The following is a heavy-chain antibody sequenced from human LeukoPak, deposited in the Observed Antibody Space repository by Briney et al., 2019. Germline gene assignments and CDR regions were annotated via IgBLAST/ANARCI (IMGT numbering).Heavy chain of an antibody. D-gene: IGHD6-19*01. J-gene: IGHJ5*02. Sequence: PSETLSLTCTVSGGSIINHYWSWLRQPAGKGLEWIGRSYSSGSANYSPSLKSRVSMSIDTSNNHFSLNLTSVTAADTALYFCARDVRYASGWSTPESWGQGTLVTVSS. CDR3: ARDVRYASGWSTPES. CDR1: GGSIINHY. V-gene: IGHV4-4*07. CDR2: SYSSGSA.